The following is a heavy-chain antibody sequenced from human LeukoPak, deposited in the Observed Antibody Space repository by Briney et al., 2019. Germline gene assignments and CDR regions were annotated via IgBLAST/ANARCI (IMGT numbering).Heavy chain of an antibody. J-gene: IGHJ4*02. CDR2: INHSGST. CDR3: ARDSSGWYKPTVPYFDH. CDR1: GGSLSGYY. V-gene: IGHV4-34*01. D-gene: IGHD6-19*01. Sequence: KSSETLSLTCAVYGGSLSGYYWSWIRQPPGKGLEWIGEINHSGSTNYNPSLKSRVTISVDTSKNQFSLKLSSVTAADTAVYYCARDSSGWYKPTVPYFDHWGQGTLVTVSS.